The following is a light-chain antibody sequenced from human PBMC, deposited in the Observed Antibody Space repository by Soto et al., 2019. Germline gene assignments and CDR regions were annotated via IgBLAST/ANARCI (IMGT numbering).Light chain of an antibody. CDR3: SSYTSSSTLMV. Sequence: QSALTQPASVSGSPGQSITISCTGTSSDVGGYNYVSWYQQHPGKAPKLMIYEVNNRPSGVSNRFSGSKSGNTASLTISGLQAEDEADYYCSSYTSSSTLMVSGGGTKLTVL. CDR1: SSDVGGYNY. J-gene: IGLJ2*01. CDR2: EVN. V-gene: IGLV2-14*01.